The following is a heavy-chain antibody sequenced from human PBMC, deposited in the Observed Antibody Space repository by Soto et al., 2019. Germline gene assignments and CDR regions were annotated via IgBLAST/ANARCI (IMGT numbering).Heavy chain of an antibody. J-gene: IGHJ5*02. D-gene: IGHD6-6*01. CDR2: ISGTAGST. CDR1: GVTFSNYA. CDR3: AKDSYSSSTPNWFDP. Sequence: PGGSLRLSCTASGVTFSNYAMTWVRQAPGKGLQWVSTISGTAGSTFYADSVKGRFTISRDNSKNTLYLQMNSLRAEDTAVYYCAKDSYSSSTPNWFDPWGQGTLVTVSS. V-gene: IGHV3-23*01.